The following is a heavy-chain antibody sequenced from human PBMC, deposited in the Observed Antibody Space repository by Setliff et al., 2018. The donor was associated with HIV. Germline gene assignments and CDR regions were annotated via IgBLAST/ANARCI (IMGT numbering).Heavy chain of an antibody. D-gene: IGHD3-3*01. CDR1: GYTFTKSI. CDR3: ARDGASGSGYYWADY. Sequence: ASVKVSCKASGYTFTKSIIHWVRQAPGQELEWMGAIIPSGGSTGYAEKFQVRVTLTRDTSTSTVYMELRGLREEDTAVYYCARDGASGSGYYWADYWGQGTLVTVSS. J-gene: IGHJ4*02. V-gene: IGHV1-46*01. CDR2: IIPSGGST.